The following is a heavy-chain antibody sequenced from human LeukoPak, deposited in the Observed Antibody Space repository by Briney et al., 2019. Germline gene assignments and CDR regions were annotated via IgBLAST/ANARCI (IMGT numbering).Heavy chain of an antibody. CDR2: IYSGGST. J-gene: IGHJ4*02. D-gene: IGHD3-10*01. V-gene: IGHV3-53*01. CDR3: ARGGPHGSGSHFDY. Sequence: GGSLRLSCAASGFPVSSNYMSWVRQAPGKGLEWVSVIYSGGSTYYADSVKGRFTISRDNSKNTLYLQMNSLRAEDTAVYYCARGGPHGSGSHFDYWGQGTLVTVSS. CDR1: GFPVSSNY.